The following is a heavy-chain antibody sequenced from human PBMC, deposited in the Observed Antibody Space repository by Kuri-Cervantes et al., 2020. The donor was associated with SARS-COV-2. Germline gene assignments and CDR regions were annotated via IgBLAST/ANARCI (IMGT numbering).Heavy chain of an antibody. V-gene: IGHV1-8*03. CDR3: ARGSSGWFHYYYFDY. Sequence: ASVQVSCKASGYTFTSYDINWVRQATGQGLERMGWMNPNSGNTSYAQKFQGRVTITRNTSISTAYMELSSLRSEDTAVYYCARGSSGWFHYYYFDYWGQGTLVTVSS. CDR2: MNPNSGNT. D-gene: IGHD6-19*01. J-gene: IGHJ4*02. CDR1: GYTFTSYD.